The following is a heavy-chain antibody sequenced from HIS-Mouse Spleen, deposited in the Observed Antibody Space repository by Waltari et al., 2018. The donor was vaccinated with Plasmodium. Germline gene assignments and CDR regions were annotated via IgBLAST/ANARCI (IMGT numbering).Heavy chain of an antibody. D-gene: IGHD3-10*01. CDR2: INNSGST. J-gene: IGHJ2*01. CDR3: ARGLRGHYWYFDL. V-gene: IGHV4-34*01. CDR1: GGSFSGYY. Sequence: QVQLQQWGAGLLKPSETLSLTCAVYGGSFSGYYWSWIRQPPGKGLEGNGEINNSGSTNYNPSLKIRVTISVDTSKNQFSLKLGSVTAADTAVYYCARGLRGHYWYFDLWGRGTLVTVSS.